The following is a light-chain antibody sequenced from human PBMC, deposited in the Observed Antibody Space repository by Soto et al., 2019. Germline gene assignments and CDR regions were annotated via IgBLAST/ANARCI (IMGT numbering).Light chain of an antibody. J-gene: IGKJ2*01. Sequence: EIVMTQSPATLSVSPGQRATPSCRASQSISSELAWYQQKPGQPPRLLIYSASTRATGVPARFTGSGSGSEFTLTISGPQSEDVAVYYCQQGHNWPLTFGQGTRLEI. CDR1: QSISSE. CDR3: QQGHNWPLT. V-gene: IGKV3-15*01. CDR2: SAS.